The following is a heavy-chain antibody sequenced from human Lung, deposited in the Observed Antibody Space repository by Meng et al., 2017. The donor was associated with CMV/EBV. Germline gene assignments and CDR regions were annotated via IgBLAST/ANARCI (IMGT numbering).Heavy chain of an antibody. CDR1: GGSISSSNW. J-gene: IGHJ4*02. CDR2: IYHSGST. CDR3: ASFPPPGKQWLVTDY. Sequence: QGQLRESGPGLVKPSGTLSLTCAVSGGSISSSNWWSWVRQPPGKGLEWIGEIYHSGSTNYNPSLKSRVTMSVDKSKNQFSLKLSSVTAADTAVYYCASFPPPGKQWLVTDYWGQGTLVTVSS. D-gene: IGHD6-19*01. V-gene: IGHV4-4*02.